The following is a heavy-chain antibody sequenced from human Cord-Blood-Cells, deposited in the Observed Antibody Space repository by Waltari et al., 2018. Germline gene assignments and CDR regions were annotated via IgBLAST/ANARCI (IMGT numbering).Heavy chain of an antibody. V-gene: IGHV5-51*01. J-gene: IGHJ4*02. Sequence: EVQLVQSGAEVKKPGESLKISCKGSGYSFTSYWIGWVRQMPGKGLEWMGINYPGESDTKYSPSFQGQVTISADKSISTAYLQWSSLKASDTAMYYCARRGSGSYYRNSFDYWGQGTLVTVSS. CDR2: NYPGESDT. D-gene: IGHD3-10*01. CDR1: GYSFTSYW. CDR3: ARRGSGSYYRNSFDY.